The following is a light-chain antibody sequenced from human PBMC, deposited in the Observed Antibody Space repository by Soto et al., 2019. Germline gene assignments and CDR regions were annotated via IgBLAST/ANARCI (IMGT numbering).Light chain of an antibody. Sequence: DIQMTQSPSSLSASVGDRVTITCRASQTIGRYLNWYQQKEGKAPTVLIYAASILQSGVPPRFSGSASGTEFTLTISSLQPEDFATYYCQQSYSTPLTFGGGTQVE. J-gene: IGKJ4*01. CDR1: QTIGRY. CDR2: AAS. V-gene: IGKV1-39*01. CDR3: QQSYSTPLT.